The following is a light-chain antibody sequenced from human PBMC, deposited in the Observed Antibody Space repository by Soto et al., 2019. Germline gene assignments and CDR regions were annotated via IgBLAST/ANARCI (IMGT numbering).Light chain of an antibody. CDR2: GAS. J-gene: IGKJ1*01. CDR1: QIISSTY. CDR3: QQYARSPGT. Sequence: DIVLTQSPGTLSLSPGERATLSCRASQIISSTYLGWYQQKPGQAPRLLLSGASSRATGIPDRFSGSGSGTDFTLTISSLEPEDFAVYYCQQYARSPGTFGQGTRVEIK. V-gene: IGKV3-20*01.